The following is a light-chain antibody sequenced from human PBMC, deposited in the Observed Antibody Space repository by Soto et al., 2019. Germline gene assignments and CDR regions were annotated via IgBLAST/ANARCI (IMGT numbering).Light chain of an antibody. CDR3: SSYAGGRVI. Sequence: QSALTQPASVSASPGQSITISCTGTSSDVGGSDLVSWYQHYPGKAPKLIIYEGTKRPSGVSNRFSGSKSGNTASLTISGLQAEDEADYYCSSYAGGRVIFGGGNKVTVL. J-gene: IGLJ2*01. CDR2: EGT. CDR1: SSDVGGSDL. V-gene: IGLV2-23*01.